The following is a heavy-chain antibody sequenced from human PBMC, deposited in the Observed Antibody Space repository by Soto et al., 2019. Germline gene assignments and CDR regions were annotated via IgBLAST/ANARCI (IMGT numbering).Heavy chain of an antibody. Sequence: PGESLKISCAASGFTVSSNYMSWVRQAPGKGLEWVSVIYSGGSTYYADSVKGRFTISRDNSKNTLYLQMNSLRAEDTAVYYCARAKWGIFGPFDYWGQGTLVTVSS. CDR3: ARAKWGIFGPFDY. CDR2: IYSGGST. J-gene: IGHJ4*02. D-gene: IGHD3-3*01. CDR1: GFTVSSNY. V-gene: IGHV3-53*01.